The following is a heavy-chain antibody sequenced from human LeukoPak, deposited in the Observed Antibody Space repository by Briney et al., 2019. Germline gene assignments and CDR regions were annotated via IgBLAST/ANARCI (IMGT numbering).Heavy chain of an antibody. CDR2: ISTYGTTI. D-gene: IGHD3-16*01. CDR3: ARASAYPKPFDS. J-gene: IGHJ4*02. V-gene: IGHV3-11*04. CDR1: ALTFSDFY. Sequence: GGSLRLSCTASALTFSDFYMSWIRPTPGKGLEWSLSISTYGTTIYYADSVKGRFTISRDNAKNSLYLQMKSLTAEDTAVYFCARASAYPKPFDSWGQGTLVTVSS.